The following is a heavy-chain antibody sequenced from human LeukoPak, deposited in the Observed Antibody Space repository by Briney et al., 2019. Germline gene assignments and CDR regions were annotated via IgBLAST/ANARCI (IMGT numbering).Heavy chain of an antibody. D-gene: IGHD5-24*01. Sequence: ASVKVSCKASGYTFTSYGISWVRQAPGQGLEWMGGIIPIFGTANYAQKFQGRVTITADESTSTAYMELSSLRSEDTAVYYCARIRGDGYNYGMVYFDYWGQGTLVTVSS. V-gene: IGHV1-69*13. J-gene: IGHJ4*02. CDR3: ARIRGDGYNYGMVYFDY. CDR1: GYTFTSYG. CDR2: IIPIFGTA.